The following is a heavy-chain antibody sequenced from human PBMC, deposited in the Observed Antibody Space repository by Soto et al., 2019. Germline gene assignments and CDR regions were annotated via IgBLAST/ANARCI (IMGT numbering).Heavy chain of an antibody. CDR2: IYYGGGT. V-gene: IGHV4-39*01. CDR1: RGSVSSGSFY. Sequence: PSETLSLTCTVSRGSVSSGSFYWAWIRQPPGKGLEWIGSIYYGGGTHYSPSLKSRVSISVDTSKNQFSLKLTSVTAADTAVYYYGGRTMGEIRYVDCSTTKSYYGMDVWGHGTKVTVS. J-gene: IGHJ6*02. CDR3: GGRTMGEIRYVDCSTTKSYYGMDV. D-gene: IGHD3-9*01.